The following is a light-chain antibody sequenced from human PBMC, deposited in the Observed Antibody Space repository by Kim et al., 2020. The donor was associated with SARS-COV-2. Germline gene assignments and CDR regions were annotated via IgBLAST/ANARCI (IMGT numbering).Light chain of an antibody. CDR1: QSVSSAY. J-gene: IGKJ3*01. V-gene: IGKV3-20*01. CDR3: QQYDTAPLT. CDR2: GVS. Sequence: EIVLTQSPGTLSLSPGERATLSCRASQSVSSAYLAWYQQRPGKAPRLLIYGVSARATGIPDRFSGSGSGTDFTLTISRLEPEDFAVYYCQQYDTAPLTFGPGTKVDIK.